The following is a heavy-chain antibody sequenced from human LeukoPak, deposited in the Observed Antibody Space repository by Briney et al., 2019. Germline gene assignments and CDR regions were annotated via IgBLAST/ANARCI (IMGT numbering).Heavy chain of an antibody. CDR2: ILPGDSDT. J-gene: IGHJ5*01. V-gene: IGHV5-51*01. CDR3: ARQYYDILTGPNWFDS. D-gene: IGHD3-9*01. Sequence: GESLKISCKASGYSFTSYWIGWVRQMPGKALECIGIILPGDSDTRYSPSFQGQVTISADKSITTAYLQWSSLKASDTAIYYCARQYYDILTGPNWFDSWGQGTLVTVSS. CDR1: GYSFTSYW.